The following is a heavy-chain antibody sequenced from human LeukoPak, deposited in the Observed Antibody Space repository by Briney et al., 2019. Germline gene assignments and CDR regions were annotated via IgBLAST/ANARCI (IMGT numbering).Heavy chain of an antibody. CDR3: AKGSVLLRQQLVTVDF. V-gene: IGHV3-30*18. Sequence: QAGGSLRLSCAASGFTFSSYGMHWVRQAPGKGLEWVALISFDGTNKYHADSVKGRFTISRDNSKNTLYLHMNSLRAEDTAVYYCAKGSVLLRQQLVTVDFWGQGTLVTVSS. CDR1: GFTFSSYG. CDR2: ISFDGTNK. J-gene: IGHJ4*02. D-gene: IGHD6-13*01.